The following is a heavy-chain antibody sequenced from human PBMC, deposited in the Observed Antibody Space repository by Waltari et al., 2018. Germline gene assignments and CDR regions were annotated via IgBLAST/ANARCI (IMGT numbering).Heavy chain of an antibody. D-gene: IGHD6-13*01. CDR1: GFTFRIYE. CDR3: ARNRKIVAAGWGRDLDY. V-gene: IGHV3-48*03. J-gene: IGHJ4*02. Sequence: EVQLVESGGGLVQPGGSLRLSCAVSGFTFRIYEMSWVRKAPGKGREWVSYINSGGVAMYYANSVKGRFTVSRDNAQDSLYLQMNSLRVEDTAFYYCARNRKIVAAGWGRDLDYWGRGTLVTVSS. CDR2: INSGGVAM.